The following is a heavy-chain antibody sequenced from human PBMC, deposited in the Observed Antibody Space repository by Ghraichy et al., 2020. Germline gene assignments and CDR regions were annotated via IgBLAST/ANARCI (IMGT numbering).Heavy chain of an antibody. J-gene: IGHJ5*02. CDR2: IYYSGAT. D-gene: IGHD1-1*01. V-gene: IGHV4-59*01. CDR3: ARHGPRQPLARPNSPTWFDP. CDR1: GGSISYYY. Sequence: SQTLSLTCTVSGGSISYYYWNWIRQTPGKGLEWIGRIYYSGATDYNPSLKSRVTISLDTSTNQLFLKLTSVTAADTAVYYCARHGPRQPLARPNSPTWFDPWGQGTLVTVSS.